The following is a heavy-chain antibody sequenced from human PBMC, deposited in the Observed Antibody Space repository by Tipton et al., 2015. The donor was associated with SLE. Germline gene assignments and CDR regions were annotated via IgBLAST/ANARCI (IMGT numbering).Heavy chain of an antibody. CDR2: IYYSGST. CDR1: GGSISSYY. Sequence: TLSLTCTVSGGSISSYYWSWIRQPPGKGLEWIGYIYYSGSTNYNPSLKSRVTISVDTSKNQFSLKLSSVTAAGTAVYYCARHLAYDFWSGYYYNWFDPWGQGTLVTVSS. D-gene: IGHD3-3*01. J-gene: IGHJ5*02. CDR3: ARHLAYDFWSGYYYNWFDP. V-gene: IGHV4-59*08.